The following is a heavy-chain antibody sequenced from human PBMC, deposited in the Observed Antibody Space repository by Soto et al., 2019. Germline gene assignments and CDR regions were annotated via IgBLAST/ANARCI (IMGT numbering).Heavy chain of an antibody. Sequence: EVHMLESGGGLAQPGGSLRLSCAASGFICSSYAMSWVRQAPGKGLEWVSTILVDGRTFYVDSVKGRFTIYRDNSKNTVYLQMNSLTAGDTALYYCAKATATAGGAFDICGQGTLVTVS. CDR1: GFICSSYA. CDR3: AKATATAGGAFDI. CDR2: ILVDGRT. J-gene: IGHJ3*02. D-gene: IGHD2-21*02. V-gene: IGHV3-23*01.